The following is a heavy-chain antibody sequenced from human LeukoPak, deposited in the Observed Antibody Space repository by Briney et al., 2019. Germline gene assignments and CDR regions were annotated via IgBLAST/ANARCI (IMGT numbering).Heavy chain of an antibody. CDR2: MYLSGTT. V-gene: IGHV4-4*02. D-gene: IGHD6-13*01. CDR1: GDSINSLDL. Sequence: PSGTLSLTCTVSGDSINSLDLWSWVRQPPGKGLEWIGEMYLSGTTHSNPSVKSRVTISIDKSKNQFSLKLSSVTAADTAVYYCARGEERRAGTATYFDYWGQGTLVTVSS. CDR3: ARGEERRAGTATYFDY. J-gene: IGHJ4*02.